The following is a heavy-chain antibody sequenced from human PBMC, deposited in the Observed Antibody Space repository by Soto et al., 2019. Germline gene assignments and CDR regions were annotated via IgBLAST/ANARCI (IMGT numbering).Heavy chain of an antibody. D-gene: IGHD6-19*01. CDR2: INHSGST. Sequence: SETLSLTCAVYGGSFSGYYWSWIRQPPGKGLEWIGEINHSGSTNYNPSLKSRVTISVDTSKNQFSLKLSSVTAADTAVYYCDLGIAVAGYYFDYWGQGTLVTVSS. V-gene: IGHV4-34*01. CDR3: DLGIAVAGYYFDY. J-gene: IGHJ4*02. CDR1: GGSFSGYY.